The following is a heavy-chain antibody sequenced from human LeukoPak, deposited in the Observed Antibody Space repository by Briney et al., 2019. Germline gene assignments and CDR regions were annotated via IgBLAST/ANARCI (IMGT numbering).Heavy chain of an antibody. J-gene: IGHJ4*02. V-gene: IGHV3-23*01. CDR1: GFIFNKHA. Sequence: PGGSLRFSCAASGFIFNKHAMSWVRQAPGKGLEWVSGLSGSGGSTDNADSVKGRFTVSRDNSKNTLFLQMNSLRAEDTAIYYCAKERDYGPADYWGQGTLVTVSS. CDR2: LSGSGGST. CDR3: AKERDYGPADY. D-gene: IGHD4/OR15-4a*01.